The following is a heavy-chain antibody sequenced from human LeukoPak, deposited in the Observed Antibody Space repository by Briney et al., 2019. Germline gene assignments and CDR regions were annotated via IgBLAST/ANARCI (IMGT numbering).Heavy chain of an antibody. CDR1: GYILSDFD. Sequence: ASVKVSCKASGYILSDFDINWVRQASGQGLEWVPWMNPNSGNPAYAQEFQGRATVSGNISMSTAYLELRSLKSEDTAVYYCAKGPASGDSWGQGTLVTVSS. V-gene: IGHV1-8*03. CDR2: MNPNSGNP. J-gene: IGHJ5*01. CDR3: AKGPASGDS. D-gene: IGHD3-10*01.